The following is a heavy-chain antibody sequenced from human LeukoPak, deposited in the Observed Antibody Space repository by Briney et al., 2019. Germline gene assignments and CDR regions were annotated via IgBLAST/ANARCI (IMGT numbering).Heavy chain of an antibody. D-gene: IGHD3-10*01. CDR1: GFTFSNYG. J-gene: IGHJ6*03. V-gene: IGHV3-30*02. CDR3: AKGGYGSGAPGAYFYYYMDV. Sequence: GGSLRLSCAASGFTFSNYGMHWVRPAPGKGLEWVAFIWYDGSNRYYADSVKGRFTISRDNSKNTLYLQMNSLRAEDTAVYYCAKGGYGSGAPGAYFYYYMDVWGKGTTVTISS. CDR2: IWYDGSNR.